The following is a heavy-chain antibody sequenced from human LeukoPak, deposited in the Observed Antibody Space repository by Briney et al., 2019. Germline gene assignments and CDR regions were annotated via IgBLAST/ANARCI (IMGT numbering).Heavy chain of an antibody. CDR1: GDSINSYY. Sequence: SETLSLTCTVSGDSINSYYWSWVRQPPGKGLEWIGYIYYSGSTNYNPSLKSRVTISVDTSKNQFSLKLSSVTAADTAVYYCARDRSYGNFDYWGQGTLVTVSS. V-gene: IGHV4-59*01. CDR2: IYYSGST. J-gene: IGHJ4*02. CDR3: ARDRSYGNFDY. D-gene: IGHD5-18*01.